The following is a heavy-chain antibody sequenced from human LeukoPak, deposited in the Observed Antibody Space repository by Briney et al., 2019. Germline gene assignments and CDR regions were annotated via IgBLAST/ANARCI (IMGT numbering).Heavy chain of an antibody. CDR3: ARQHSVLGDLLDY. CDR2: IYYSGST. Sequence: PSETLSLTCTVSGGSISSYYWSWIRQPPGKGLEWIGYIYYSGSTNYNPSLKSRVTISVDTSKNQFSLKLSSVTAADTAVYYCARQHSVLGDLLDYWGQGTLVTVSS. V-gene: IGHV4-59*01. D-gene: IGHD3-10*01. J-gene: IGHJ4*02. CDR1: GGSISSYY.